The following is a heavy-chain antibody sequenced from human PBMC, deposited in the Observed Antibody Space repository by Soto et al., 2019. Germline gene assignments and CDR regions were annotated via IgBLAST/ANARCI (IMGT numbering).Heavy chain of an antibody. Sequence: GESLKISCAASGFTFSSYEMNWVRQAPGKGLEWVSYISSSGSTIYYADSVKGRFTISRDNAKNSLYLQMNSLRAEDTAVYYCASTFGPAYCGGDCPDFDYWGQGTLVTVSS. D-gene: IGHD2-21*02. CDR3: ASTFGPAYCGGDCPDFDY. CDR2: ISSSGSTI. V-gene: IGHV3-48*03. J-gene: IGHJ4*02. CDR1: GFTFSSYE.